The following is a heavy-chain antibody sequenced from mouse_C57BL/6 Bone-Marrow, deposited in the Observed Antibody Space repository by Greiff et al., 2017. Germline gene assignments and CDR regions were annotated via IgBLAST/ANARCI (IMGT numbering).Heavy chain of an antibody. Sequence: VQLKQSGPVLVKPGASVKMSCKASGYTFTDYYMNWVKQSHGKSLEWIGVINPYNGGTSYNQKFKGKATLTVDKSSSTAYMELNSLTSEDSAVYYCARTGTFDAMDYWGQGTSVTVSS. CDR3: ARTGTFDAMDY. D-gene: IGHD4-1*01. V-gene: IGHV1-19*01. J-gene: IGHJ4*01. CDR2: INPYNGGT. CDR1: GYTFTDYY.